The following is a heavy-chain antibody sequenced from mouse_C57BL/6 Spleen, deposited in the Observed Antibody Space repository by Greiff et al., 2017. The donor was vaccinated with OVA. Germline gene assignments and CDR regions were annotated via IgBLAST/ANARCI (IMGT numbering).Heavy chain of an antibody. CDR2: IDPENGDT. Sequence: EVQLQQSGAELVRPGASVKLSCTASGFNIKDDYMHWVKQRPEPGLEWIGWIDPENGDTEYASKFQGKATITAETSSNTAYLQLSSLTSEDTAVYYCTYGSSPWFAYWGQGTLVTVSA. D-gene: IGHD1-1*01. V-gene: IGHV14-4*01. CDR1: GFNIKDDY. J-gene: IGHJ3*01. CDR3: TYGSSPWFAY.